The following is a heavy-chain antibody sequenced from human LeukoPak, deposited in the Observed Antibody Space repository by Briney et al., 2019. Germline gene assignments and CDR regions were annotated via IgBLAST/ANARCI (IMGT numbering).Heavy chain of an antibody. Sequence: PSETLSLTCTVSGGSTSSYYWSWIRQPPGKGLEWIGYIYYSGSTNYNPSLKSRVTISVDTSKNQFSLKLSSVTAADTAVYYCARHGSSWYEKDYFDYWDQGTLVTVSS. J-gene: IGHJ4*02. CDR2: IYYSGST. V-gene: IGHV4-59*08. CDR1: GGSTSSYY. CDR3: ARHGSSWYEKDYFDY. D-gene: IGHD6-13*01.